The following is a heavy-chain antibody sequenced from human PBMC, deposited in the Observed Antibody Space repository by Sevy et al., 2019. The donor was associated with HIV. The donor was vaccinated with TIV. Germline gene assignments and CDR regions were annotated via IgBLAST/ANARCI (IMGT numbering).Heavy chain of an antibody. CDR2: MHYGGNT. J-gene: IGHJ5*01. Sequence: SETLSLTCTASGGSLVSPTFNWGWVRQPPGERLEWIAAMHYGGNTYYNPSLKDRLAMSIDTSKNQFSLNLTSVTATDAAVYHCVRDHHLRGRHWFDSWGQGALVTVSS. CDR3: VRDHHLRGRHWFDS. D-gene: IGHD3-16*01. CDR1: GGSLVSPTFN. V-gene: IGHV4-39*02.